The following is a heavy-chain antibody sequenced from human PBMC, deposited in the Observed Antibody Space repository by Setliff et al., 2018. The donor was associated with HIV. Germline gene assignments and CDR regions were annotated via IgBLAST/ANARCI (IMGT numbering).Heavy chain of an antibody. V-gene: IGHV4-34*01. J-gene: IGHJ3*02. CDR3: ARSTWTRFGGALTQLWPQRGAFDI. CDR2: INDSGTT. Sequence: PSETLSLTCDVYGGSFRGYYWSWIRQSPGKGLEWIAEINDSGTTTSNPSLTSRVTISLDTPKNQFSLKLNSVTAADTAVYYCARSTWTRFGGALTQLWPQRGAFDIWGQGTKVTVSS. CDR1: GGSFRGYY. D-gene: IGHD5-18*01.